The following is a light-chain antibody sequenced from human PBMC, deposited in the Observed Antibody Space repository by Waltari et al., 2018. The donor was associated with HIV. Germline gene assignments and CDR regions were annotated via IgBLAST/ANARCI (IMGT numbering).Light chain of an antibody. V-gene: IGLV1-51*01. CDR1: SSNFGNHF. J-gene: IGLJ3*02. Sequence: QSVLTQPPSVSAAPGQRVTISSSVSSNFGNHFVSWYQHLPGAAPKLLIYDNNNRPSGISDRFSGSKSGTSATLGITGLQTGDEADYYCGTWDPRLGSAVFGGGTKLTVL. CDR2: DNN. CDR3: GTWDPRLGSAV.